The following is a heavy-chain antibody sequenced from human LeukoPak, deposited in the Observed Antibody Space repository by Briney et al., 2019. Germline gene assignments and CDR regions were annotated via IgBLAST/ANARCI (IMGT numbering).Heavy chain of an antibody. J-gene: IGHJ6*02. CDR2: IIPILGIA. CDR1: GGTFSSYA. Sequence: GASVKVSCKASGGTFSSYAISWVRQAPGQGLEWMGRIIPILGIANYAQKFQGRVTITADKSTSTAYMELSSLRSEDTAVYYCARARIQLSYYYGMDVWGRGTTVTVSS. D-gene: IGHD5-18*01. CDR3: ARARIQLSYYYGMDV. V-gene: IGHV1-69*04.